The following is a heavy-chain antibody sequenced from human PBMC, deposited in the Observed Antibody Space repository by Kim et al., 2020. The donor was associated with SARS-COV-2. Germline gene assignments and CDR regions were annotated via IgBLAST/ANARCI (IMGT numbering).Heavy chain of an antibody. CDR3: AKSNGQKGVGWFDP. Sequence: GGSLRLSCAASGFTFSSYGMHWVRQAPGKGLEWVAVIWYDGSNKYYADSVKGRFTISRDNSKNTLYLQMNSLRAEDTAVYYCAKSNGQKGVGWFDPWGQGTLVTVSS. CDR1: GFTFSSYG. CDR2: IWYDGSNK. D-gene: IGHD2-8*01. J-gene: IGHJ5*02. V-gene: IGHV3-33*06.